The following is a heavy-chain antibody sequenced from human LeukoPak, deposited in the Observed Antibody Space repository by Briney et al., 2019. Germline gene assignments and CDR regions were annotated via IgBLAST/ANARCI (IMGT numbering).Heavy chain of an antibody. CDR3: ARGRNYDSSGYSDWFDP. CDR1: GYTFTSYD. V-gene: IGHV1-8*03. CDR2: MNPNSGNT. J-gene: IGHJ5*02. D-gene: IGHD3-22*01. Sequence: ASVKVSCKASGYTFTSYDINWVRQATGQGLEWMGWMNPNSGNTGYAQKFQGRVTITRNTSISTAYMELSSLRSEDTAVYYCARGRNYDSSGYSDWFDPWGQGTLVTVSS.